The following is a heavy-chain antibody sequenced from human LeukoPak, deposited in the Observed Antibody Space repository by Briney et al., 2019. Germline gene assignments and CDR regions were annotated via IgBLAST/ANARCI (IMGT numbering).Heavy chain of an antibody. CDR2: IRYDGNNK. CDR1: GFTVSSNY. Sequence: GGSLRLSCAASGFTVSSNYMSWVRQAPGKGLEWVAFIRYDGNNKDYADSVKGRFTISRDNSKNTLYLQMNSLRAEDTAVYYCAKDGWDFDYYYYMDVWGKGTTVTVSS. V-gene: IGHV3-30*02. D-gene: IGHD1-26*01. CDR3: AKDGWDFDYYYYMDV. J-gene: IGHJ6*03.